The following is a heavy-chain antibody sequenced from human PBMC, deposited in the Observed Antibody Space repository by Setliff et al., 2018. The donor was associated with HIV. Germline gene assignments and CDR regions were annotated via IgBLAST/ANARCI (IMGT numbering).Heavy chain of an antibody. CDR2: IYHSGST. J-gene: IGHJ4*02. V-gene: IGHV4-39*07. Sequence: SETLSLTCTVSGGSISSSSYYWGWIRQPPGKGLEWIGSIYHSGSTYYNPSLKSRVTISVDTSKNQFSLRLSSVTAGDTAVYYCTRRRGPMVRGVDPTPSYYFDYWGQGTLVTVSS. D-gene: IGHD3-10*01. CDR1: GGSISSSSYY. CDR3: TRRRGPMVRGVDPTPSYYFDY.